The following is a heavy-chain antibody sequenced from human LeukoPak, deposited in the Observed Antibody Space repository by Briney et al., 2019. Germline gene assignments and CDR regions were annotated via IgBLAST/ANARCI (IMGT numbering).Heavy chain of an antibody. D-gene: IGHD3-10*01. J-gene: IGHJ4*02. CDR2: VYHSGST. CDR3: ARDLYRGHFDY. Sequence: SETLSLTCTVSGYSISSGYYWGWIRQPPGKGLEWIGSVYHSGSTYYNPSLKSRVTMSVDTSKSQFSLKLSSVTAADTAVYYCARDLYRGHFDYWGQGTLVTVSS. V-gene: IGHV4-38-2*02. CDR1: GYSISSGYY.